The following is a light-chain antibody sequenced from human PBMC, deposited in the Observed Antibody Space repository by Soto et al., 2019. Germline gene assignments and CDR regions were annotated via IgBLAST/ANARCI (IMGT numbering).Light chain of an antibody. CDR1: QSVSSN. J-gene: IGKJ2*01. Sequence: EIVMTQSPATLSVSPGERATLSCRASQSVSSNFAWSQQTPGQAPRLLIYGASTRATGIPARFSGSGSGTEFTLTISSLQAEDFAVYYCQQYNNWPPYTFGQGTKLEIK. CDR3: QQYNNWPPYT. V-gene: IGKV3-15*01. CDR2: GAS.